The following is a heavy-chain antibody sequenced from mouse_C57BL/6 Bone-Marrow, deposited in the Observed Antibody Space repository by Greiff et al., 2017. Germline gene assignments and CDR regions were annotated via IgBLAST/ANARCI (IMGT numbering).Heavy chain of an antibody. CDR1: GFSLTSYG. Sequence: VKLMESGPGLVQPSQSLSITCTVSGFSLTSYGVHWVRQSPGKGVEWLGVIWSGGSTDYNAAFISRLSISKDNSKSQVFFKMNSLQADDTAIYYCAREIYYSNFYYAMDYWGQGTSVTVSS. D-gene: IGHD2-5*01. J-gene: IGHJ4*01. V-gene: IGHV2-2*01. CDR2: IWSGGST. CDR3: AREIYYSNFYYAMDY.